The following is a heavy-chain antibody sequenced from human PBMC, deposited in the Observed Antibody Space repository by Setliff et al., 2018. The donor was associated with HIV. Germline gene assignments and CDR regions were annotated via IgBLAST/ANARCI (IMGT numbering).Heavy chain of an antibody. CDR1: GDSITNSMHY. D-gene: IGHD1-26*01. J-gene: IGHJ4*02. Sequence: ETLSLTCTVSGDSITNSMHYWSWIRQPPGKGLEWVANINQDGSHKYYVDSVKGRFTITRDNAKNSLYLQMDSLRVEDTAVYYCARDSGTTIGATGPGYWGQGTLVTVSS. CDR3: ARDSGTTIGATGPGY. CDR2: INQDGSHK. V-gene: IGHV3-7*01.